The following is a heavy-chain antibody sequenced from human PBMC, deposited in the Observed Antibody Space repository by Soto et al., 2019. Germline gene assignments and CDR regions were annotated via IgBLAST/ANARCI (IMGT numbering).Heavy chain of an antibody. CDR3: AGEWLLYRLFDP. CDR1: GGSVSSGSYY. CDR2: IYYSGST. D-gene: IGHD3-3*01. J-gene: IGHJ5*02. V-gene: IGHV4-61*01. Sequence: SETLSLTCTVSGGSVSSGSYYWSWIRQPPGKGLEWIGYIYYSGSTNYNPSLKSRVTISVDTSKNQFSLKLSSVTAADTAVYYCAGEWLLYRLFDPWGQGTLVTVSS.